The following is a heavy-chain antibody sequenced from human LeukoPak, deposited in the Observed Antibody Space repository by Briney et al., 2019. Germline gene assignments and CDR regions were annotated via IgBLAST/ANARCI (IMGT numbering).Heavy chain of an antibody. CDR1: GGSFSGYC. CDR3: ARGQRLWLNWFDP. V-gene: IGHV4-34*01. CDR2: INHSGST. D-gene: IGHD4/OR15-4a*01. J-gene: IGHJ5*02. Sequence: KPSETLSLTCAVYGGSFSGYCWSWIRQPPGKGLEWIGEINHSGSTNYNPSLKSRVTISVDTSKNQFSLKLSSVTAADTAVYYCARGQRLWLNWFDPWGQGTLVTVSS.